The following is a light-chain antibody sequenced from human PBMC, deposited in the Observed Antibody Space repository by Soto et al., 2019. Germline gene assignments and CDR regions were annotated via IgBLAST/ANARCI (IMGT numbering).Light chain of an antibody. CDR1: QSLLHSNGYNY. J-gene: IGKJ1*01. Sequence: DIVMTQSPVSLPVTPGEPASISCRSSQSLLHSNGYNYLDWYLQKPGQSPQLLIYLGSNRSSGVPDRFSGSGSGTDFTLKISRVEAEDVGVYYCMQALQTPATFGQGTKVDIK. V-gene: IGKV2-28*01. CDR3: MQALQTPAT. CDR2: LGS.